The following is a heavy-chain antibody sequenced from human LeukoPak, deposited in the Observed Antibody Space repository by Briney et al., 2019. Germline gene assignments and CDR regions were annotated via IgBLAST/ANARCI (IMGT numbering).Heavy chain of an antibody. CDR2: INHSGST. Sequence: PSETLSLTCAVYGGSFSGYYWSWIRQPPGKGLEWIEEINHSGSTNYNPSLRSRVTISVDTSKNQFSLKLSSVTAADTAVYYCARGLSHYYDSSGYCSKLAVFAWRWFDPWGQGTLVTVSS. J-gene: IGHJ5*02. CDR3: ARGLSHYYDSSGYCSKLAVFAWRWFDP. CDR1: GGSFSGYY. D-gene: IGHD3-22*01. V-gene: IGHV4-34*01.